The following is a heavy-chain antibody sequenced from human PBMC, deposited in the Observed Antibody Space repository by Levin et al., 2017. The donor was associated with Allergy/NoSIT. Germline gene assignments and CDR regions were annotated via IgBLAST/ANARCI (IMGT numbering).Heavy chain of an antibody. V-gene: IGHV1-2*02. CDR3: ARGYYGSGSFPSGP. D-gene: IGHD3-10*01. CDR1: GYSFPGYY. J-gene: IGHJ5*02. Sequence: ASVKVSCKASGYSFPGYYIHWVRQAPGQGLEWMGWINPYSGATNYAQNFQGRVTLTGDTSISTAYMELNSLRSDDTAVYFCARGYYGSGSFPSGPWGQGTLVTVSS. CDR2: INPYSGAT.